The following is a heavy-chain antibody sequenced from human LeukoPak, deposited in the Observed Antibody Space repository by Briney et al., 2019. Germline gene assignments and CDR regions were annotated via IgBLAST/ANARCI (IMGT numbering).Heavy chain of an antibody. CDR3: VRYSTGWYGSCDY. D-gene: IGHD6-19*01. V-gene: IGHV4-38-2*01. CDR1: DYSISSGYH. Sequence: PSETLSLTCVVSDYSISSGYHWGWIRQPPGKGLEWIGSMYHSGSTYYNPSLKSRVTISVDMPKSQFSLQLSSVTAADTAVYYCVRYSTGWYGSCDYWGQGTLVTVSS. CDR2: MYHSGST. J-gene: IGHJ4*02.